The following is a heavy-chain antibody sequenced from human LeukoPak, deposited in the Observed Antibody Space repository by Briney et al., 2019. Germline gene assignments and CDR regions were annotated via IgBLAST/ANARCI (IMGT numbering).Heavy chain of an antibody. CDR2: IYTSGST. CDR1: GGSISSYY. D-gene: IGHD3-22*01. Sequence: PSETLSLTCRVSGGSISSYYWSWIRQPAGKGLEWIGRIYTSGSTNYNPSLKSRVTMSVDTSKNQFSLKLSSVTAADTAVYYCARVLDSSGYYYGDAFDIWGQGTMVTVSS. J-gene: IGHJ3*02. CDR3: ARVLDSSGYYYGDAFDI. V-gene: IGHV4-4*07.